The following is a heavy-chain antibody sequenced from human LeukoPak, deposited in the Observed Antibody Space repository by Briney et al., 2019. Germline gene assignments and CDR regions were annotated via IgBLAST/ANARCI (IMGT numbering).Heavy chain of an antibody. CDR2: FTYSGGNT. J-gene: IGHJ4*02. CDR3: AKDPSDLGGSGSYNYFDC. CDR1: GSTFSSYS. V-gene: IGHV3-23*01. D-gene: IGHD3-10*01. Sequence: GGSMRPSSVAAGSTFSSYSMSCVRQPAGKGLEWVSTFTYSGGNTYYADSVKGRFTIPKDNSKNTLYLQMKTLRSEDTAVYYCAKDPSDLGGSGSYNYFDCWGQGTLVTVSS.